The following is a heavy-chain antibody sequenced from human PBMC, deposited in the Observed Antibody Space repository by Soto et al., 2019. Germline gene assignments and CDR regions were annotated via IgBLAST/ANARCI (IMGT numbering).Heavy chain of an antibody. CDR2: ISSSSSYI. CDR3: ARSIMELWVYYYYGMDV. V-gene: IGHV3-21*01. CDR1: GFTFSSYS. Sequence: GGSLRLSCAASGFTFSSYSMNWVRQAPGKGLEWVSSISSSSSYIYYADSVKGRFTISRDNAKNSLYLQMNSLRAEDTAVYYCARSIMELWVYYYYGMDVWGQGTTVTVSS. D-gene: IGHD1-26*01. J-gene: IGHJ6*02.